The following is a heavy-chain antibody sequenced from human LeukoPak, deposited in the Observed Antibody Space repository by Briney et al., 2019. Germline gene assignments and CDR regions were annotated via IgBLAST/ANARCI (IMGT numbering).Heavy chain of an antibody. V-gene: IGHV4-61*02. CDR1: GGSISSGSYY. CDR3: AREYSSSRAMDAFDI. Sequence: PSQTLSLTCTVSGGSISSGSYYWSWIRQPAGKGLEWIGRIYTSGSTNYNPSLKSRVTISVDTSKNQFSLKLSSVTAADTAVYYCAREYSSSRAMDAFDIWGQGTMVTVSS. D-gene: IGHD6-6*01. J-gene: IGHJ3*02. CDR2: IYTSGST.